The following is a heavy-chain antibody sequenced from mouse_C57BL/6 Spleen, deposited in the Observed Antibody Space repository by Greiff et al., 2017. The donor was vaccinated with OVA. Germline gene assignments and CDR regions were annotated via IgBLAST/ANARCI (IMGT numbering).Heavy chain of an antibody. J-gene: IGHJ2*01. CDR2: FHPYNDDT. D-gene: IGHD2-4*01. Sequence: QVQLQQPGAELVKPGASVKMSCKASGYTFTTYPIEWMKQNHGKSLEWIGNFHPYNDDTKYNEKFKGKATLTVEKSSSTVYLELSRLTSDDSAVYYCARGQGYYDYDGGRFDYWGQGTTLTVSS. CDR3: ARGQGYYDYDGGRFDY. V-gene: IGHV1-47*01. CDR1: GYTFTTYP.